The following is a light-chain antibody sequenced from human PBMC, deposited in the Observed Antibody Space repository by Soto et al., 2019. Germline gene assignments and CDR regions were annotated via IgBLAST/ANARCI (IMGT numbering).Light chain of an antibody. V-gene: IGLV2-14*01. J-gene: IGLJ1*01. CDR1: SSDVGGYNY. CDR2: EVS. Sequence: QSALTQPASVSGSPGQSITISCTGTSSDVGGYNYVSWYQQHPGKAPKLMIYEVSNRPSGVSNRFSGFKSGNTASLTIPGLQAEDEADYYCSSYTTSSTRVFGTGTKVTVL. CDR3: SSYTTSSTRV.